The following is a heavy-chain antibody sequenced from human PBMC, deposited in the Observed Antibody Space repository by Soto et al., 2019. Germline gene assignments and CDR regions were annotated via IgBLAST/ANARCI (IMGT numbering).Heavy chain of an antibody. CDR1: GYTFTSYY. J-gene: IGHJ4*02. Sequence: ASVKVSCKASGYTFTSYYMHWVRQAPGQGLEWMGIINPSGGSTSYAQKFQGRVTMTRDTSTSTVYMELGSLRSEDSAVYYCARRSANWNYEIDYWGQGTLVTVSS. CDR2: INPSGGST. D-gene: IGHD1-7*01. CDR3: ARRSANWNYEIDY. V-gene: IGHV1-46*03.